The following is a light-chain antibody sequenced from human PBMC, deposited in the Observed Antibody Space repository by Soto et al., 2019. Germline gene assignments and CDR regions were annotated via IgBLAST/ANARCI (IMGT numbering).Light chain of an antibody. CDR1: SSDVGGYNY. V-gene: IGLV2-14*01. J-gene: IGLJ1*01. CDR2: DVS. CDR3: SSYTSSSTQV. Sequence: QSALTQPASVSGSPGQSITIPCTGTSSDVGGYNYVSWYQQHPGKAPKLMIYDVSNRPSGVSNRFSGSKSGNTASLTISGLQAEDEADYYCSSYTSSSTQVFGNGTKVTVL.